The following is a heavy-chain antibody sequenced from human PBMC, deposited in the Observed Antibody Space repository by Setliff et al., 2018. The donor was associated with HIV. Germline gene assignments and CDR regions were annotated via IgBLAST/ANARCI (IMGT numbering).Heavy chain of an antibody. CDR3: AKDRITGYYNFWSGPNFDY. D-gene: IGHD3-3*01. J-gene: IGHJ4*02. V-gene: IGHV3-53*01. Sequence: GGSLRLSCAASGLTDTYNYMSWVRQAPGKGLEWVSVIYVGGSTYYADSVKDRFTISRDNSKNMLYLQMDSLRADDTAVYYCAKDRITGYYNFWSGPNFDYWGQGTLVTVSS. CDR2: IYVGGST. CDR1: GLTDTYNY.